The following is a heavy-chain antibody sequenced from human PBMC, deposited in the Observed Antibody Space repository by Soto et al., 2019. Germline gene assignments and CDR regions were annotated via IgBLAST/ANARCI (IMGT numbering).Heavy chain of an antibody. CDR1: GFTFSGSA. V-gene: IGHV3-23*01. Sequence: EVQLLESGGGLVQPGGSLRLSCAASGFTFSGSAMSWVRQAPGKGLEWVSAISSTGGRTDYADSVKGRFTISIDNSKSTLYLQMNSLRADDTAVYYCAKRGSGWSFDYWGQGTLVTVSS. D-gene: IGHD6-19*01. CDR2: ISSTGGRT. J-gene: IGHJ4*02. CDR3: AKRGSGWSFDY.